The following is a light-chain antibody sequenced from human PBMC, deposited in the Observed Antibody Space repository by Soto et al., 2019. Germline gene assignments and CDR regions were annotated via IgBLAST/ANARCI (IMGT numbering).Light chain of an antibody. J-gene: IGKJ4*01. Sequence: EIVLAQSPGTLSLSPGERATLSCRASQSVTTYLAWYQQKPGQPPRLLIYDASNRATGIPARFSGSGSGTDFTLTTSSLEPEDFAIYYCQHRSNWPLTFGGGTKVEIK. CDR2: DAS. CDR1: QSVTTY. CDR3: QHRSNWPLT. V-gene: IGKV3-11*01.